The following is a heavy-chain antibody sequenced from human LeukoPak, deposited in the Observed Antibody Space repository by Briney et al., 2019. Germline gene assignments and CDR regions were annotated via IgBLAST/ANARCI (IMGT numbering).Heavy chain of an antibody. Sequence: GGSLRLSCAAPGFTFSSYAMHWVRQAPGKGLEWVALISYDGNNKYYSDSVKGRFTISRDNSKSTLYLQMNSLRAEDTAVYYCAREGYWSTNWYKFGSLLRYFDLWGRGTLVTVSS. CDR3: AREGYWSTNWYKFGSLLRYFDL. D-gene: IGHD6-13*01. CDR1: GFTFSSYA. J-gene: IGHJ2*01. V-gene: IGHV3-30*04. CDR2: ISYDGNNK.